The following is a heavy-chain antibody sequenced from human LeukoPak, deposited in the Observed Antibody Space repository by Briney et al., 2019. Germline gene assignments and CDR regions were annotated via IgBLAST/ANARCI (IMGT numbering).Heavy chain of an antibody. CDR3: AIGTTPFYYFDY. Sequence: ASAKVSCKTSGYTFSDYYIHWVRQAPGQGLEWMGWINPTSGGTNYVQKFQGRVTMTTDTSVSTAYMDLSGLRSDDTAVYYCAIGTTPFYYFDYWGQGTLVTVSS. D-gene: IGHD1-1*01. J-gene: IGHJ4*02. CDR2: INPTSGGT. CDR1: GYTFSDYY. V-gene: IGHV1-2*02.